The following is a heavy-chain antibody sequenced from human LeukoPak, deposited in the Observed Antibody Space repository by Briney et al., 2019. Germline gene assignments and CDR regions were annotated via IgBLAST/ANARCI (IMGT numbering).Heavy chain of an antibody. Sequence: GGSLRLSCAASGFDFSSNWMPWVRHAPGQGLVWVSRIKGDGISTNYADSVKGRFTISRDIAKNTLYLQMNSLRAEDTGVYYCAKDHYWSIDYWGRGTLVTVSS. CDR3: AKDHYWSIDY. D-gene: IGHD3-3*01. CDR1: GFDFSSNW. V-gene: IGHV3-74*01. J-gene: IGHJ4*02. CDR2: IKGDGIST.